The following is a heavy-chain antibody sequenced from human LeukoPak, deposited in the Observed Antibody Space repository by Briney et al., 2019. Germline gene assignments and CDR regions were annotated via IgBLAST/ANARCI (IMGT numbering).Heavy chain of an antibody. V-gene: IGHV4-59*01. CDR2: IEYSGST. CDR1: GGSISSYY. CDR3: ARDYYGSGSYRGFDP. D-gene: IGHD3-10*01. J-gene: IGHJ5*02. Sequence: SETLSLTCSVSGGSISSYYWTWIRQPPGKGLEWIGYIEYSGSTKYNPSLKSRVTMSVDTSKNQFSLKLSSVTAADTAVYYCARDYYGSGSYRGFDPWGQGTLVTVSS.